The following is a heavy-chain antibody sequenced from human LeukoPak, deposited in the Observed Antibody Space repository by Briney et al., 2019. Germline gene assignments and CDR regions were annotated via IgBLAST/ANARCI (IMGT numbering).Heavy chain of an antibody. Sequence: PGGSLRLSCAASGLTFSAFGMHWVRQAPGKGLEWLSIIYFDGSSKYYADSVKGRFTISRDNSKNTLYPQMHSLRAEDTAVYYCARGSESYFQTHFDYWGQGTLVTVSS. V-gene: IGHV3-33*01. J-gene: IGHJ4*02. D-gene: IGHD1-26*01. CDR1: GLTFSAFG. CDR3: ARGSESYFQTHFDY. CDR2: IYFDGSSK.